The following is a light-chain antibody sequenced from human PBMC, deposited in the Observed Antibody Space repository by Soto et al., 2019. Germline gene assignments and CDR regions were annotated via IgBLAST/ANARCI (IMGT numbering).Light chain of an antibody. Sequence: QSVLTQPASMSGSPGQSITISCTGTSSDVGNYNLVSWYQQHPDKAPKLMIYEVSKRPSGVSNRFSGSKSGNAASLTISGLQAEDEADYYCCSYAGSSTFYVFGTGTKVTVL. V-gene: IGLV2-23*02. CDR1: SSDVGNYNL. CDR3: CSYAGSSTFYV. J-gene: IGLJ1*01. CDR2: EVS.